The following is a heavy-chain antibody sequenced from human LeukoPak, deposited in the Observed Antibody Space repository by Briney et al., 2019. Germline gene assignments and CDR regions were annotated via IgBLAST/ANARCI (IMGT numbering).Heavy chain of an antibody. CDR2: IIPMFGIA. V-gene: IGHV1-69*13. Sequence: GASVTVSCKASGCTFSRYAISWVRQAPGQGLEWMGVIIPMFGIANYAQKFQGRVTITADESTSTAYMELSSLRSEDTDVYYCARDRPYTGGWRGFDYWGQGTRVTVTS. J-gene: IGHJ4*02. D-gene: IGHD6-19*01. CDR3: ARDRPYTGGWRGFDY. CDR1: GCTFSRYA.